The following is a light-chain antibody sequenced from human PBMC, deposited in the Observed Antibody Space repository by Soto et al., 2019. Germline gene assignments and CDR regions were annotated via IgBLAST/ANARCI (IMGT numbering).Light chain of an antibody. V-gene: IGLV1-40*01. CDR1: SSNIGAGYD. CDR2: GNN. J-gene: IGLJ2*01. CDR3: SSFTSKSTLI. Sequence: QSVLTQPPSVSGAPGQTITISCTGSSSNIGAGYDVHWYQQLPGRAPKLLIYGNNNRPSGIPLRFSASKSGNTASLTISGLQAEDEAHYYCSSFTSKSTLIFGGGTKVTVL.